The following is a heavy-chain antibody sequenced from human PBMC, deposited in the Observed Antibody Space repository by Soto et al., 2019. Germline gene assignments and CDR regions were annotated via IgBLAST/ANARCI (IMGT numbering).Heavy chain of an antibody. CDR1: GYTFTGYF. D-gene: IGHD2-21*01. J-gene: IGHJ4*02. CDR3: AKGGTIVEGAIRTGSVEY. V-gene: IGHV1-2*02. Sequence: QVQLVQSGAEVKQPGASVRVSCKASGYTFTGYFIHWIRQAPGQGLECMGWINPNSGGTYYAQTSRGRVTMTRNTSINTADLELTSLRADDTAVYYCAKGGTIVEGAIRTGSVEYWGQGTVVTVSS. CDR2: INPNSGGT.